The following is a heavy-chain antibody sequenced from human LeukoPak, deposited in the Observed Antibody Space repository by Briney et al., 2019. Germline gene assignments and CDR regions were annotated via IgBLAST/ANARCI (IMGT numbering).Heavy chain of an antibody. CDR3: ARTGYANNWFDP. V-gene: IGHV3-53*01. J-gene: IGHJ5*02. D-gene: IGHD3-9*01. CDR1: GFTVSSNH. CDR2: IYSGGST. Sequence: GGSLRLSCVASGFTVSSNHMSWVRQAPGKGLEWVSVIYSGGSTYYADSVKGRFTISRDNSKNTLYLQMNSLRAEDTAVYYCARTGYANNWFDPWGQGTLVTVPS.